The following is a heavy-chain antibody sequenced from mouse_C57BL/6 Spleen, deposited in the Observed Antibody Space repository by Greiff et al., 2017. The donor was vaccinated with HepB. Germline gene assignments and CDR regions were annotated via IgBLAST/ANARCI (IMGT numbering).Heavy chain of an antibody. V-gene: IGHV5-4*01. CDR1: GFTFSSYA. CDR3: ARDTTVVDPWFAY. J-gene: IGHJ3*01. CDR2: ISDGGSYT. D-gene: IGHD1-1*01. Sequence: EVHLVESGGGLVKPGGSLKLSCAASGFTFSSYAMSWVRQTPEKRLEWVATISDGGSYTYYPDNVKGRFTISRDNAKNNLYLQMSHLKSEDTAMYYCARDTTVVDPWFAYWGQGTLVTVSA.